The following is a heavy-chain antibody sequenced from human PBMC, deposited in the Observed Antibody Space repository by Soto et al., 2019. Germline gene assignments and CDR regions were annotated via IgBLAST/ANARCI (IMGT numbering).Heavy chain of an antibody. CDR2: IYYSGST. Sequence: QLQLQESGPGLVKPSETLSLTCTVSGGSISSSSYYWGWIRQPPGKGLEWIGSIYYSGSTYYNPALKSRVTISVDTSKNQFSLKLSSVTAADTAVYYGARHNWKSPFDYWGQGTLVTVSS. J-gene: IGHJ4*02. CDR3: ARHNWKSPFDY. CDR1: GGSISSSSYY. V-gene: IGHV4-39*01. D-gene: IGHD1-20*01.